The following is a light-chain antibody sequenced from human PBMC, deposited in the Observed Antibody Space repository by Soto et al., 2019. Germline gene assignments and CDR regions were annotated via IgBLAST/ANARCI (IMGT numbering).Light chain of an antibody. CDR2: GNS. J-gene: IGLJ2*01. CDR1: SSNIGAGYD. V-gene: IGLV1-40*01. CDR3: QSYDSSLSGYVV. Sequence: QPVLTQPPSVSGAPGQRVTISCTGSSSNIGAGYDVHWYQQLPGTAPKLLIYGNSNRPSGVPDRFSGSKSGTSASLAITGLRAEDEAEYYCQSYDSSLSGYVVFGGGTKLTVL.